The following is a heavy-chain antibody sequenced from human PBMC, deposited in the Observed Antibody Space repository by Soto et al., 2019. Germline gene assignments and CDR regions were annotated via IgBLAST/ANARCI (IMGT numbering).Heavy chain of an antibody. CDR3: ARLGYYDILTGYYFSYFDY. CDR1: GGSISSSSYY. D-gene: IGHD3-9*01. J-gene: IGHJ4*02. V-gene: IGHV4-39*01. CDR2: IYYSGST. Sequence: SETLSLTCTVSGGSISSSSYYWGWIRQPPGKGLEWIGSIYYSGSTYYNPSLKSRVTISVDTSKNQFSLKLSSVTAADTAVYYCARLGYYDILTGYYFSYFDYWGQGTLVTVSS.